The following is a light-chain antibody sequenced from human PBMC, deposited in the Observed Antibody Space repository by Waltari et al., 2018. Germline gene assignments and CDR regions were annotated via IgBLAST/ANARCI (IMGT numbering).Light chain of an antibody. V-gene: IGLV2-14*03. J-gene: IGLJ2*01. CDR1: SSDVGDHNY. CDR3: SSYIDSSTLEL. Sequence: QSALTQPASVSGSPGQSITISCTGTSSDVGDHNYVSWYQQHPGKAPKLMIYDVSNRPSGVSNRFSGSKSCNTASLTISGLQAEDEADYYCSSYIDSSTLELFGGGTSLTVL. CDR2: DVS.